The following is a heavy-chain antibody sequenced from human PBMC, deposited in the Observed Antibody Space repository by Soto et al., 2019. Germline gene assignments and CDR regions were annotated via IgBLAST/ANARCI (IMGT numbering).Heavy chain of an antibody. CDR1: GFSFRNYA. J-gene: IGHJ4*02. CDR3: ANEAEENANATIPGDN. CDR2: RSGSGTMR. V-gene: IGHV3-23*01. Sequence: EVQLLESGGGLVQPGGSLRLSCAASGFSFRNYAMTWVRQAPGKGREWVSGRSGSGTMRYYADSVRGRFIISRDNAKNTLFLHLENLRVADSAVYYCANEAEENANATIPGDNWGQGTPVTVSS. D-gene: IGHD3-9*01.